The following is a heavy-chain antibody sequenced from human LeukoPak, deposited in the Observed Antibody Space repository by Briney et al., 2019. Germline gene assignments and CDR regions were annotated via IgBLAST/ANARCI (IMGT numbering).Heavy chain of an antibody. CDR3: ARDRELYCSGGSCSNFDY. CDR2: ISGSSSYI. CDR1: GFTFRSYA. D-gene: IGHD2-15*01. J-gene: IGHJ4*02. V-gene: IGHV3-21*01. Sequence: GGSLRLSCAASGFTFRSYAMNWVRQAPGKGLEWVSSISGSSSYIYYADSVKGRFTISRDNAKNSLYLQMSSLRAEDTAVYYCARDRELYCSGGSCSNFDYWGQGTLVTVSS.